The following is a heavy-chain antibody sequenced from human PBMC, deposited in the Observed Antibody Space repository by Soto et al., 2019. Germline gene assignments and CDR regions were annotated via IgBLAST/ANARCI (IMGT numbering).Heavy chain of an antibody. CDR1: GFTFSDYY. Sequence: GGSLRLSCEASGFTFSDYYMTWVRQAPGKGLEWVSYISRNAETMLYADSVKGRFTISRDNANHSTFLQINRLRAEDTAVYYCTRGNNYGRTLDFWGQGILVTVSS. J-gene: IGHJ4*02. CDR3: TRGNNYGRTLDF. V-gene: IGHV3-11*01. CDR2: ISRNAETM. D-gene: IGHD5-18*01.